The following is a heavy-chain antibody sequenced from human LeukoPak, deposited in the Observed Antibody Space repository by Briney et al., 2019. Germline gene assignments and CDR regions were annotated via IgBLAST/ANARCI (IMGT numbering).Heavy chain of an antibody. Sequence: SETLSLTCTVSGGSISSYYWSWIRQPPGKGLEWIGYIYYSGSTNYNPSLKSRVTISVDTSKNQFSLKLSSVTAADTAVYYCARQGSRDGYLYFDYWGQGILVTVSS. CDR1: GGSISSYY. J-gene: IGHJ4*02. V-gene: IGHV4-59*08. CDR2: IYYSGST. CDR3: ARQGSRDGYLYFDY. D-gene: IGHD5-24*01.